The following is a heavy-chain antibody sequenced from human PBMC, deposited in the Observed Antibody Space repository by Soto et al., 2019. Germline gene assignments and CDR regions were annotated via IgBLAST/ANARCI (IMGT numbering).Heavy chain of an antibody. D-gene: IGHD5-18*01. CDR3: ARDGGNSYGYGNNYGEWTFDY. J-gene: IGHJ4*02. CDR1: GGPISSGGYY. V-gene: IGHV4-31*03. CDR2: IYYSGST. Sequence: QVQLQESGPGLVKPSQTLSLTCTVSGGPISSGGYYWSWIRQHPGKGLEWIGYIYYSGSTYYNPSLKSRVTISVDTSKNQFSLKLSSVTAADTAVYYCARDGGNSYGYGNNYGEWTFDYWGQGTLVTVSS.